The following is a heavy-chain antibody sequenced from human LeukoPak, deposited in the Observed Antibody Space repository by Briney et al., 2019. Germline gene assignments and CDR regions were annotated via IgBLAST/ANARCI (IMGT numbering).Heavy chain of an antibody. Sequence: PSETLSLTCTVSGGSISSSSYYWGWIRQPPGKGLEWIGSIYYSGSTYYNPSLKSRVTISVDTSKNQFSLKLSSVTAADTAVYYCARGGYSGDDDFDYWGQGTLVTVSS. CDR1: GGSISSSSYY. D-gene: IGHD5-12*01. CDR3: ARGGYSGDDDFDY. CDR2: IYYSGST. J-gene: IGHJ4*02. V-gene: IGHV4-39*01.